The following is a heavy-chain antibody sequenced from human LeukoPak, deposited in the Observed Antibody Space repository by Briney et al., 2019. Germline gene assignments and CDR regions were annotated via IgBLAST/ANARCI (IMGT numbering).Heavy chain of an antibody. CDR3: ARTRYYYNSRSYGAPYYFDY. CDR2: IYYSGST. CDR1: GGSINSYY. J-gene: IGHJ4*02. V-gene: IGHV4-59*08. D-gene: IGHD3-10*01. Sequence: SETLSLTCTVSGGSINSYYWSWIRQPPGKGLEWIGYIYYSGSTYYNPSLKSRVTISVDTSKNQFSLKLSSVTAADTAVYYCARTRYYYNSRSYGAPYYFDYWAQGTLVTVSS.